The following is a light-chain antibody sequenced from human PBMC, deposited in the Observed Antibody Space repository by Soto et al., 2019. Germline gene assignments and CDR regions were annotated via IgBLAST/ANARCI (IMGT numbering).Light chain of an antibody. V-gene: IGKV1-5*01. CDR2: DAS. CDR3: QQYNSYSET. CDR1: QSISSW. J-gene: IGKJ1*01. Sequence: DIQMTQSPSTLSASVGDRVTITCRASQSISSWLAWYQQKPGKAPKLLIYDASRLESGVPSRFIGSGSGTEFTLTISSLQPDDFASYYCQQYNSYSETFGQGTKVEIK.